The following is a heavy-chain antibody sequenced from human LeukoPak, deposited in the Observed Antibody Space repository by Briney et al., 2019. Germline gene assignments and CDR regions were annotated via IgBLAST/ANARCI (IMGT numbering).Heavy chain of an antibody. V-gene: IGHV3-74*01. CDR1: GFTFDDYA. Sequence: GGSLRLSCAASGFTFDDYAMHWVRQAPGKGLVWVSRINSDGSSTSYADSVKGRFTISRDNAKSTLYLQMDSLRAEDTAVYYCARIPRGAAVWDQYFQHWGQGTLVTVSS. J-gene: IGHJ1*01. CDR3: ARIPRGAAVWDQYFQH. D-gene: IGHD3-16*01. CDR2: INSDGSST.